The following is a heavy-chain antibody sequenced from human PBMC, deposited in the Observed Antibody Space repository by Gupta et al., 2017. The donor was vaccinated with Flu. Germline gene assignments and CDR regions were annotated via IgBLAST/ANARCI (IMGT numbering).Heavy chain of an antibody. Sequence: GKGLEWVSYISSSGSTIYYADSVKGRFTISRDNAKNSLYLQMNSLRAEDTAVYYCAGGTNYYDSSGYSRPVYWGQGTLVTVSS. CDR3: AGGTNYYDSSGYSRPVY. CDR2: ISSSGSTI. D-gene: IGHD3-22*01. J-gene: IGHJ4*02. V-gene: IGHV3-48*03.